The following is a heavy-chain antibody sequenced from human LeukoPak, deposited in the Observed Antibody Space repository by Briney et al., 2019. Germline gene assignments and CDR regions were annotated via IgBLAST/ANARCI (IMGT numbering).Heavy chain of an antibody. CDR1: GLTFNNAW. CDR2: IKSKTDGGTA. Sequence: GGSLRLSCAASGLTFNNAWMSWARQAPGKGLEWVGRIKSKTDGGTADYAAPVKGRFTISRDDSKNTVYLQMNSLKTEDTAVYYCANQVVTFDYWGQGTLVTVSS. V-gene: IGHV3-15*01. CDR3: ANQVVTFDY. D-gene: IGHD4-23*01. J-gene: IGHJ4*02.